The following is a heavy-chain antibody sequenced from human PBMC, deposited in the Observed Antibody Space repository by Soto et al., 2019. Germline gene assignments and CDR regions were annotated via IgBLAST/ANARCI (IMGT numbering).Heavy chain of an antibody. V-gene: IGHV5-51*01. Sequence: PGGSLKISWKGSGYSFTDWTAWVRQMPVRGLEWMGVIRPGDSDTGYSPSFQGQVTSSAYTAISTAFLQWSSLKASDTAICYCARQDGNALFFFDFWGLGTLVTVSS. CDR2: IRPGDSDT. D-gene: IGHD2-2*01. CDR1: GYSFTDW. CDR3: ARQDGNALFFFDF. J-gene: IGHJ4*02.